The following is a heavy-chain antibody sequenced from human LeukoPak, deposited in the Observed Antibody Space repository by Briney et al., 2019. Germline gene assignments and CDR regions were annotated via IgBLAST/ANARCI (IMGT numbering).Heavy chain of an antibody. CDR1: GFIFNNYE. Sequence: GGSLRLLCAVSGFIFNNYEMNWARHAPGGGLEWVSSMISSAITIYYTDSVKGRFTISRDNAKNSLFLQMNSLRVEDTAVYYCVRVYCSTTSCYGVDSWGQGTLVTVSS. V-gene: IGHV3-48*03. CDR2: MISSAITI. CDR3: VRVYCSTTSCYGVDS. D-gene: IGHD2-2*01. J-gene: IGHJ4*02.